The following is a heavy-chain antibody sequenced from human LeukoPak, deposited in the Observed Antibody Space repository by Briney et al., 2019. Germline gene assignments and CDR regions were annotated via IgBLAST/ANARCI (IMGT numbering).Heavy chain of an antibody. CDR2: ISYDGSNK. J-gene: IGHJ4*02. V-gene: IGHV3-30-3*01. Sequence: PGGSLSLSCAASGFTFSSYPMHWVRQAPGKGLEWVAVISYDGSNKYSADSVKGRFTISRDNSKNTLYLQMNSLRAEDTAVYYCARDGEYCGGGTCYPTGYFDYWGQGTLVTVSS. D-gene: IGHD2-15*01. CDR1: GFTFSSYP. CDR3: ARDGEYCGGGTCYPTGYFDY.